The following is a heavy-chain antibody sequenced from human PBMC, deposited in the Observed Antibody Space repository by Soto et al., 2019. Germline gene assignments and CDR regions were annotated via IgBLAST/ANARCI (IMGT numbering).Heavy chain of an antibody. CDR1: GGTFSSYT. Sequence: QVQLVQSGAEVKKPGSSVKVSCKASGGTFSSYTISWVRQAPGQGLEWMGRIIPILGIANYAQKFQGRVTITADKSTSTAYMELSSLRSEDTAVYYCARADTYYYGSGSYQDYWGQGTLVTVSS. V-gene: IGHV1-69*02. J-gene: IGHJ4*02. D-gene: IGHD3-10*01. CDR3: ARADTYYYGSGSYQDY. CDR2: IIPILGIA.